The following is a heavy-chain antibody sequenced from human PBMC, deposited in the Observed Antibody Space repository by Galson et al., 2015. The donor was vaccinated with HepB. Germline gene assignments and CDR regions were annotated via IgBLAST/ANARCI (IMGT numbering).Heavy chain of an antibody. CDR2: ISYDGSNE. V-gene: IGHV3-30*04. D-gene: IGHD5-18*01. J-gene: IGHJ4*02. Sequence: SLRLSCAASGFTFSSYAMHWVRQAPGKGLEWVALISYDGSNEYYADSVQGRFTISRDNSKNTLFLQMNSLRPDDTAVYYCARDPRGYNYGFFDFWGQGTPVTVSS. CDR3: ARDPRGYNYGFFDF. CDR1: GFTFSSYA.